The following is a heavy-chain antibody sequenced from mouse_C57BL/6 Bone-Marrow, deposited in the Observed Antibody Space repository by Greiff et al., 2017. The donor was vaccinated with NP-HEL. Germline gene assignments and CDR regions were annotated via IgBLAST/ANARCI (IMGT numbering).Heavy chain of an antibody. Sequence: EVQLQQSGPELVKPGASVKISCKASGYTSTDYYMNWVKQSHGKSLEWIGDINPNNGGTSYNQKFKGKATLTVDKSSSTAYMELRSLTSEDSAVYYCAPYGNYHYYAMDYWGQGTSVTVSS. D-gene: IGHD2-10*02. CDR3: APYGNYHYYAMDY. J-gene: IGHJ4*01. CDR2: INPNNGGT. CDR1: GYTSTDYY. V-gene: IGHV1-26*01.